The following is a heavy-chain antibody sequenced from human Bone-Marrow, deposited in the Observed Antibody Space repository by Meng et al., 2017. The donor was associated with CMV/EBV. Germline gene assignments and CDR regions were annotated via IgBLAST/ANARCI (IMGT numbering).Heavy chain of an antibody. CDR3: ARDGDIYDFWSGYSGMDV. CDR2: IQQDGSEK. J-gene: IGHJ6*02. Sequence: GESLKISCVASGFSFSDYWMSWVRQAPGKGLEWVANIQQDGSEKYYVDSVKGRFTISRDNAKNSLYLQINSLRAEDTAVYYCARDGDIYDFWSGYSGMDVWGQGTTVNVPS. CDR1: GFSFSDYW. D-gene: IGHD3-3*01. V-gene: IGHV3-7*01.